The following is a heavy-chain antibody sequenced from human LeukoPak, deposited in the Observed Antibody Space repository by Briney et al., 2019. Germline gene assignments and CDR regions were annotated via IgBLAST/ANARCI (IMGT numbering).Heavy chain of an antibody. Sequence: SETLSLTCAVSGGSFSGHYWSWIRQPPGGGLEWIGEINDSGSTKYNPSLKSRVTISVDTSKNQFSLKLSSVTAADTAVYYCARRGYDHSGYYYGMDVWGKGTTVTVSS. CDR2: INDSGST. J-gene: IGHJ6*04. D-gene: IGHD5-12*01. CDR3: ARRGYDHSGYYYGMDV. CDR1: GGSFSGHY. V-gene: IGHV4-34*01.